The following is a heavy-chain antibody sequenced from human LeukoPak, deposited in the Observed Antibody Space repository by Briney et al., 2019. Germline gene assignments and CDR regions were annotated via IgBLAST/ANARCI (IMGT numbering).Heavy chain of an antibody. CDR2: ISGSGGST. V-gene: IGHV3-23*01. Sequence: GGSLRLSCAASGFTFSSYAMSWVRQAPGKGREWVSAISGSGGSTYYADSVKGRFTISRDNSKNTLYLQMNSLRAEDTDVYYCAKNVRFPTVDYWGQGTLVTVSS. J-gene: IGHJ4*02. CDR3: AKNVRFPTVDY. D-gene: IGHD3-16*01. CDR1: GFTFSSYA.